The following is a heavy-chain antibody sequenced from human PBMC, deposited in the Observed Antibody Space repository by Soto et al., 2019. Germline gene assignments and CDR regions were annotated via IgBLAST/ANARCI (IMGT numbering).Heavy chain of an antibody. D-gene: IGHD5-12*01. V-gene: IGHV1-69*02. CDR1: GGTFSSYT. CDR2: IIPILGIA. Sequence: QVQLVQSGAEVTKPGSSVKVSCKASGGTFSSYTISWVRQAPGQGLEWMGRIIPILGIANYAQKFQGRVTITADKSTSTAYMELSSLRSEATAVYYCATSEMATMEGLDYWGQGTLVTVSS. CDR3: ATSEMATMEGLDY. J-gene: IGHJ4*02.